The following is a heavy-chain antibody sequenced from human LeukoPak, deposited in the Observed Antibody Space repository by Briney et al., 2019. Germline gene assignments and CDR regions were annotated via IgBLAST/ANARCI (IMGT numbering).Heavy chain of an antibody. J-gene: IGHJ4*02. CDR2: IHYTGST. V-gene: IGHV4-59*12. Sequence: SETLSLTCSVSGGSISAYYWSWIRQPPVKGLEWIGYIHYTGSTNYNPSLKSRVTISVDRSKNQFSLKLSSVTAADTAVYYCARADGAYYFDYWGQGTLVTVSS. CDR1: GGSISAYY. CDR3: ARADGAYYFDY. D-gene: IGHD4-17*01.